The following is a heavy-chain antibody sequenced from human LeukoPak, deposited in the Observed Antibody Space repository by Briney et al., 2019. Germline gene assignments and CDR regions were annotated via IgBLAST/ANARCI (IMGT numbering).Heavy chain of an antibody. CDR3: AKDRAYCGGDCYTFFDY. D-gene: IGHD2-21*02. J-gene: IGHJ4*02. V-gene: IGHV3-23*01. Sequence: GGSLRLSCAASGSTFSSYAMSWVRQAPGKGLEWVSAISGSGGSTYYADSVKGRFTISRDNSKNTLYLQMNSLRAEDTAVYYCAKDRAYCGGDCYTFFDYWGQGTLVTVSS. CDR2: ISGSGGST. CDR1: GSTFSSYA.